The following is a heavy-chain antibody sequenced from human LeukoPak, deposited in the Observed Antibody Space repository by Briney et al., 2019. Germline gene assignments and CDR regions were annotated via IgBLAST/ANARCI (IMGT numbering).Heavy chain of an antibody. Sequence: GGSLRLSCAASGFTFSSYSMNWVRQAPGKGLEWVSSISSSSSYIYYADSVRGRFTISRDNAKNSLYLQMNSLRAEDTAVYYCASSVWNAGLWYFDYWGQGTLVTVSS. D-gene: IGHD1-1*01. CDR2: ISSSSSYI. CDR3: ASSVWNAGLWYFDY. J-gene: IGHJ4*02. V-gene: IGHV3-21*01. CDR1: GFTFSSYS.